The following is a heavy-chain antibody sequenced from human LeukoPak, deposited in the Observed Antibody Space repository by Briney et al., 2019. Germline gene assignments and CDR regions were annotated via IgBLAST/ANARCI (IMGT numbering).Heavy chain of an antibody. CDR2: INHSGST. Sequence: SETLSLTCAVYGGSFSGYYWSWIRQPPGKGLEWIGEINHSGSTNYNPSLKSRVTISVDTSKNQFSLKLSSVTAADAAVYYCVRDRELNYWGQGTLVTVSS. J-gene: IGHJ4*02. CDR3: VRDRELNY. CDR1: GGSFSGYY. V-gene: IGHV4-34*01. D-gene: IGHD1-26*01.